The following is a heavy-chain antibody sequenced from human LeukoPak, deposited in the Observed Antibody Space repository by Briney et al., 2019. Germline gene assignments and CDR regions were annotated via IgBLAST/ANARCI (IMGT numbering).Heavy chain of an antibody. V-gene: IGHV1-18*01. CDR1: GYTFINYG. CDR3: ARSYCGGTSCYRDPYNWLDP. Sequence: ASVKVSCKASGYTFINYGINWVRQAPGQGLEWMGWISAYNGNTNYAQKLQGRVTMTTDTSTSTAYMELRSLRSDDTAVYYCARSYCGGTSCYRDPYNWLDPWGQGTLVTVPS. CDR2: ISAYNGNT. J-gene: IGHJ5*02. D-gene: IGHD2-2*01.